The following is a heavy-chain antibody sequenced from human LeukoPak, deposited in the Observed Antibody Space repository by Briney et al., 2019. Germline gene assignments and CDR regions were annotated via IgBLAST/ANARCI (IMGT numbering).Heavy chain of an antibody. J-gene: IGHJ4*02. V-gene: IGHV3-21*01. Sequence: GGSLRLSCAASGFTFSAYSMNWVRQAPGKGLEWVSSISSRSTNIYYADSVKGRFTISRDNAKNSLYLQMNSLRGEDTAVYYCARDYYDSLTGYYSSFDYWGQGALVTVSS. CDR3: ARDYYDSLTGYYSSFDY. D-gene: IGHD3-9*01. CDR1: GFTFSAYS. CDR2: ISSRSTNI.